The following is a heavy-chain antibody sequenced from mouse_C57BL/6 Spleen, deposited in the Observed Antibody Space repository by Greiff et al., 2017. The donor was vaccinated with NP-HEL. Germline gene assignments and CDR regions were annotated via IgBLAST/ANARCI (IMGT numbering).Heavy chain of an antibody. CDR1: GYTFTSYW. Sequence: QVQLQQPGAELVKPGASVKVSCKASGYTFTSYWMHWVKQRPGQGLEWIGRIHPSDSATNYNQKFKVKATLTVDKSSSTAYMQLNSLTSEDSAVYYCAISLYLDYWGQGTSVTVSS. J-gene: IGHJ4*01. CDR3: AISLYLDY. D-gene: IGHD2-1*01. CDR2: IHPSDSAT. V-gene: IGHV1-74*01.